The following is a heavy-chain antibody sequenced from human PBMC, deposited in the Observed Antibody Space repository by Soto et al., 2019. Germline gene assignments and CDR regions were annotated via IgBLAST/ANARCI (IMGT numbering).Heavy chain of an antibody. V-gene: IGHV3-33*01. J-gene: IGHJ4*02. CDR3: ARGPREYYFDY. CDR1: GFTFSRYG. CDR2: IWYDGSNK. D-gene: IGHD3-10*01. Sequence: QVQLVESGGGVVQPGRSLRLSCAASGFTFSRYGMHWVRQAPGKGLEWVAVIWYDGSNKYYADSVKGRFTISRDNYKNTLYLHMNSLRAEDTAVYYCARGPREYYFDYWGQGTLVTVSS.